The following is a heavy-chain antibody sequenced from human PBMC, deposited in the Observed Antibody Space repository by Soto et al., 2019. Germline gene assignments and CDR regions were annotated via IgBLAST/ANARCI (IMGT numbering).Heavy chain of an antibody. Sequence: GESLKISCKGSGYSFTSYWIGWVRQMPGKGLEWMGIIYPGDSDTRYSPSFQGQVTISADTSISTAYLQWSSLKASDTAMYSRARLTTNEHYYDGMDVWGQRTTVTVSS. D-gene: IGHD2-8*01. CDR2: IYPGDSDT. J-gene: IGHJ6*02. CDR1: GYSFTSYW. CDR3: ARLTTNEHYYDGMDV. V-gene: IGHV5-51*01.